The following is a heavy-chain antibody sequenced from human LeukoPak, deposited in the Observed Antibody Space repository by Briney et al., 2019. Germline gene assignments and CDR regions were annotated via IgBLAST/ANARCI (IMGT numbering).Heavy chain of an antibody. V-gene: IGHV3-74*01. CDR3: ARELRGFDY. J-gene: IGHJ4*02. CDR2: FNSDGSST. D-gene: IGHD3-16*01. CDR1: GFTFSRYW. Sequence: GGSLRLSCAASGFTFSRYWMHWVRHAPGKGLVWVSRFNSDGSSTSYADSVKGRFTISRDNAKNTLYLQMNSLRAEDTAVYYCARELRGFDYWGQGTLVTVSS.